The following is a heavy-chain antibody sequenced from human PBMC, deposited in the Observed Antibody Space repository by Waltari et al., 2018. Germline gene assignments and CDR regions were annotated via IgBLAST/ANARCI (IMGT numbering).Heavy chain of an antibody. CDR2: IIPILGIA. V-gene: IGHV1-69*02. D-gene: IGHD3-16*01. CDR3: AAYVENYYGMDV. Sequence: QVQLVQSGAEVKKPGSSVKVSCKASGGTFSSYTISWVRQAPGQGLEWMGRIIPILGIANYAQKFQGRVTITADKSTSTAYMELSSLRSEDTAVYYCAAYVENYYGMDVWGQGTTVTVSS. CDR1: GGTFSSYT. J-gene: IGHJ6*02.